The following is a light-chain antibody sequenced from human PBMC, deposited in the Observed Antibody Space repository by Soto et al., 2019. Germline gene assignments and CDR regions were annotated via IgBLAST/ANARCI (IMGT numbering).Light chain of an antibody. V-gene: IGLV2-8*01. J-gene: IGLJ1*01. CDR1: SSDVGGYNY. CDR3: SSYAGNKNV. CDR2: EVS. Sequence: QSVLTQPPSASVSPGQSVTISCTGTSSDVGGYNYVSWYQQHPGKAPKLMIYEVSKRPSGVPDRFSGSKSGNTASLTVSGLQAEDEADYYCSSYAGNKNVFGTGTKVTVL.